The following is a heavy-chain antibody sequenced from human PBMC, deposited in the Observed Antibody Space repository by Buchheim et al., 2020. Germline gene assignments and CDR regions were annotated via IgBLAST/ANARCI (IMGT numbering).Heavy chain of an antibody. CDR3: ARVSSGSYPEDDY. V-gene: IGHV4-34*01. D-gene: IGHD1-26*01. J-gene: IGHJ4*02. CDR2: INHSGST. CDR1: GGSFSGYY. Sequence: QVQLQQWGAGLLKPSETLSLTCAVYGGSFSGYYWSWIRQPPGKGLECIGEINHSGSTIYNPSLKSRVTISVDTSKNQFSLKLSSVTAADTAVYYCARVSSGSYPEDDYWGQGTL.